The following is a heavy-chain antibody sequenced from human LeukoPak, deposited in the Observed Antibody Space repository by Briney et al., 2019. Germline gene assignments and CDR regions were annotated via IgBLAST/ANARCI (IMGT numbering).Heavy chain of an antibody. V-gene: IGHV3-30*18. Sequence: GGSLGLSCAASGFTFSSYGMHWVRQAPGKGLEWVAVISYDGSNKYYADSVKGRFTISRDNSKNTLYLQMNSLRAEDTAVYYCAKDSAGWYYDFWSGYSNHFDYWGQGTLVTVSS. J-gene: IGHJ4*02. CDR3: AKDSAGWYYDFWSGYSNHFDY. CDR2: ISYDGSNK. D-gene: IGHD3-3*01. CDR1: GFTFSSYG.